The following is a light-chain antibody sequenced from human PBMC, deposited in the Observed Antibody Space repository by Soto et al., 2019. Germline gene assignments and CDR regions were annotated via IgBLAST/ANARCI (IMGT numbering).Light chain of an antibody. J-gene: IGKJ1*01. Sequence: IVLTQSPGTLSLSPGERATLSCRASQTGSNSYLAWYQQKSGQAPRLLIYGVSTRATGIPDRFSGSGCGTEFALTISRLEPEDFAVYICQHYVYPQWTFGPGTQVEIK. V-gene: IGKV3-20*01. CDR2: GVS. CDR3: QHYVYPQWT. CDR1: QTGSNSY.